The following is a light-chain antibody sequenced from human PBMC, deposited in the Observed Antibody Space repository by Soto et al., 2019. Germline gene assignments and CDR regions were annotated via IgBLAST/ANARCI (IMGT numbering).Light chain of an antibody. V-gene: IGKV3-11*01. J-gene: IGKJ2*01. Sequence: EIVLTQSPATLSLSPGERATLSCRASQSVSSYLAWYQQKPGQAPRLLIYDASNRATGIPARFSGSGSGTDFTLTISSLEPEDFAVYYCQQRSNRPGYTFGQGDQAGDQT. CDR1: QSVSSY. CDR3: QQRSNRPGYT. CDR2: DAS.